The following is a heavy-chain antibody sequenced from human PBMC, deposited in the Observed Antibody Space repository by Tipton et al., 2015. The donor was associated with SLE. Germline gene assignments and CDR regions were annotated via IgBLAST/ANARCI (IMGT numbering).Heavy chain of an antibody. CDR2: INSRSTTT. Sequence: SLRLSCAASGFDFSTSTLNWVRQAPGKGLEWLSSINSRSTTTHYADSVKGRFIISRDNARDSLYLHMNSLRVEDSGVYYCLRGDKRDIWGQGTMVTVSS. CDR3: LRGDKRDI. J-gene: IGHJ3*02. V-gene: IGHV3-21*03. CDR1: GFDFSTST. D-gene: IGHD3-16*01.